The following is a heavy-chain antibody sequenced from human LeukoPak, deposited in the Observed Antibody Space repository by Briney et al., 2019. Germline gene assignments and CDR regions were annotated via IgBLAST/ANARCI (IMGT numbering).Heavy chain of an antibody. D-gene: IGHD6-6*01. J-gene: IGHJ3*02. V-gene: IGHV4-59*01. CDR3: AGYSSSQWDDAIDI. CDR2: IYYSGST. Sequence: SETLSLTCTVSGGSISSYYWSWLRQPPGKGLEWIGYIYYSGSTNYNPSLKSRVTISVDTSKNQFSLKLSSVTAADTAVYYCAGYSSSQWDDAIDIWGQGTMVTVSS. CDR1: GGSISSYY.